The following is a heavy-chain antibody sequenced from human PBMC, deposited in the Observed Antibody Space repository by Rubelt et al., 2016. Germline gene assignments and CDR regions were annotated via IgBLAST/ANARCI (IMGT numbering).Heavy chain of an antibody. V-gene: IGHV4-38-2*02. CDR2: IYSSGST. Sequence: QVQLQESGPGLVKPSETLSLTCTVSGYSISSGYYWGWIRQPPGKGLEWIGSIYSSGSTYYNPSLKSRVTISVDTSKNQFSLKLSSGTAADTAVYYCARAPLYGSGTYGPYDYRGQGTLVTVSS. CDR1: GYSISSGYY. J-gene: IGHJ4*02. CDR3: ARAPLYGSGTYGPYDY. D-gene: IGHD3-10*01.